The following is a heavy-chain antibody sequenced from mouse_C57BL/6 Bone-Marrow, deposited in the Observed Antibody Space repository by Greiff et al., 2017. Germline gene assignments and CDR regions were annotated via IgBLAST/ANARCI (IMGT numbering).Heavy chain of an antibody. J-gene: IGHJ2*01. CDR2: IWRDGST. CDR1: GFSLTSYG. V-gene: IGHV2-6-1*01. Sequence: QVQLKESGPGLVAPSQSLSITCTVSGFSLTSYGVHWVRQPPGKGLEWLVVIWRDGSTTYNSAPKSSLGISKDNSKCQVFLKMNSLQTYDTAMYYCSRHRYDYDALLDYWGQGTTLTVSS. CDR3: SRHRYDYDALLDY. D-gene: IGHD2-4*01.